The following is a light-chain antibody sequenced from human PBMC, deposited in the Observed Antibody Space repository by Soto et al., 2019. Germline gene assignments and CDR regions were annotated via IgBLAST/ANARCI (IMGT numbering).Light chain of an antibody. CDR2: GNS. V-gene: IGLV1-40*01. CDR3: QSSDSSLSGFYV. J-gene: IGLJ1*01. Sequence: QSVLTQPPSVSGDPGQRVTISCTGSSSNIGAGYDVHWYQQLPGTAPKLLIYGNSNRPSGVPDRFSGSKSGTSASLAITGLQAEDEADYYCQSSDSSLSGFYVFGTGTKVTVL. CDR1: SSNIGAGYD.